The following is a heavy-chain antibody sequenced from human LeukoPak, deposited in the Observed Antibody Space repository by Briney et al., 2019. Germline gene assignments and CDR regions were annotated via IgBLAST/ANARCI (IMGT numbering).Heavy chain of an antibody. Sequence: GGSLRLSCAASGFTFSSYAMSWVRQAPGKGLEWVSAISGSGGSTYYADSVKGRFTISRDNSKNTLYLQMNSLRAEDTAVYYCARVYCSGGACNRYFLDFWGQGTLVTVSS. CDR2: ISGSGGST. CDR3: ARVYCSGGACNRYFLDF. J-gene: IGHJ4*02. D-gene: IGHD2-15*01. V-gene: IGHV3-23*01. CDR1: GFTFSSYA.